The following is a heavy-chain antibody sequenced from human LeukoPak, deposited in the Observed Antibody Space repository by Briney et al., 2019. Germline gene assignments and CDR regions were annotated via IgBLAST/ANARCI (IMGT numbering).Heavy chain of an antibody. D-gene: IGHD2-15*01. CDR2: IYHSGNT. J-gene: IGHJ5*02. Sequence: PSETLSLTCAVSGYSISSGYYWGWIRQPPGKGLEWIGNIYHSGNTYYNPSLKSRVTISVDTSKNQFSLKLSSVTAADTAVYYCARVLGYCSGGSCYSNWFDPWGQGTLVTVSS. V-gene: IGHV4-38-2*01. CDR1: GYSISSGYY. CDR3: ARVLGYCSGGSCYSNWFDP.